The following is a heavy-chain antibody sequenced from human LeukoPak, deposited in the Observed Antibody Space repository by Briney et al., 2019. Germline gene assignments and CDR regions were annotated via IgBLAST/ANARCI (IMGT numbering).Heavy chain of an antibody. J-gene: IGHJ6*03. CDR3: AREVSITGTTYPPAYYYYMDV. Sequence: GASVKVSCKASGYTFTSYYMHWVRQAPGQGLEWMGKINPSGGSTSYAQKFQGRDTMTRDTSTSTVYMELSSLRSEDTAVYYCAREVSITGTTYPPAYYYYMDVWGKGTTVTVSS. CDR1: GYTFTSYY. D-gene: IGHD1-7*01. V-gene: IGHV1-46*01. CDR2: INPSGGST.